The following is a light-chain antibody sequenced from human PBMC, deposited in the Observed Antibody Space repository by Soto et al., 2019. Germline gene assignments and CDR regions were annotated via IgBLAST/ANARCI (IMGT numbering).Light chain of an antibody. CDR1: QSVAGN. Sequence: EIVMTQSPATLSVSPGERATLSCRASQSVAGNLAWYQRRPGQAPRLLIYGASTRAAGIPARFSGSRSGTEFTLTINSLQSEDFAVYYCQRYNNWPLTFGGGTKV. V-gene: IGKV3-15*01. J-gene: IGKJ4*01. CDR3: QRYNNWPLT. CDR2: GAS.